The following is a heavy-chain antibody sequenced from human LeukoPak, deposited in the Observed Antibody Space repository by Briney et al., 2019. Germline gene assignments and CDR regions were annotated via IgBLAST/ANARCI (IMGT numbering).Heavy chain of an antibody. V-gene: IGHV3-23*01. J-gene: IGHJ4*02. CDR2: ISGSGGST. CDR3: ARALWFGETFPAY. CDR1: GFTFSSYG. D-gene: IGHD3-10*01. Sequence: GGSLRLSCAASGFTFSSYGMSWVRQAPGKGLEWVSAISGSGGSTYYADSVKGRFTISRDNSKNTLYLQMNSLRAEDTAVYYCARALWFGETFPAYWGPGALVTVSS.